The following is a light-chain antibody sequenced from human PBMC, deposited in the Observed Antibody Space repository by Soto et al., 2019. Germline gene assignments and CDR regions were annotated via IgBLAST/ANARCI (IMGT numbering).Light chain of an antibody. CDR1: QNVKTR. V-gene: IGKV3-15*01. J-gene: IGKJ4*01. CDR3: QQYDEWPLT. Sequence: EKVMTQSPATLSVSPGERATLSCRAIQNVKTRLAWYQQKPGQAPRLLIYDAFTRATGIPARFSGSASGTDFTLTISSLQSEDFAVYYCQQYDEWPLTFGGGTKVDIK. CDR2: DAF.